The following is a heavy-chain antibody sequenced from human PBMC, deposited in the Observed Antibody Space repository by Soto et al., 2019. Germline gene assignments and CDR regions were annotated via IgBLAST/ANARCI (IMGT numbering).Heavy chain of an antibody. CDR3: ARQPNYYDSSGYFRLFDP. J-gene: IGHJ5*02. Sequence: PSETLSLTCAVSGGSISSSNWWSWVRQPPGKGLEWIGEIYHSGSTNYNPSLKSRVTISVDKSKNQFSLKLSSVTAADTAVYYCARQPNYYDSSGYFRLFDPWGQGTLVTVSS. V-gene: IGHV4-4*02. CDR1: GGSISSSNW. D-gene: IGHD3-22*01. CDR2: IYHSGST.